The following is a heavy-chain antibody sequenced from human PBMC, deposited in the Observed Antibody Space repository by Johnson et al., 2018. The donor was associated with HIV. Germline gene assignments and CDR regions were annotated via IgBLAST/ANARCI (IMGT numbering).Heavy chain of an antibody. J-gene: IGHJ3*02. D-gene: IGHD6-6*01. V-gene: IGHV3-30*02. CDR2: IRYDGSNK. CDR3: ARERLVGYSSSAGAFDI. CDR1: GFTFSSYG. Sequence: QVQLVESGGGLVQPGGSLRLSCAASGFTFSSYGMHWVRQAPGKGLEWVAFIRYDGSNKYDADSVKGRLTIARDNSKNTLYLQMNSLRAEDTAVYYCARERLVGYSSSAGAFDIWGQGTMVTVSS.